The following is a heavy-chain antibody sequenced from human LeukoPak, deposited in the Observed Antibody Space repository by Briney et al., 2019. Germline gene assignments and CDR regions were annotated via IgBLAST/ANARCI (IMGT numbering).Heavy chain of an antibody. D-gene: IGHD6-19*01. Sequence: PGGSLRLSCAASGFTFSDYYMSWIRQAPGKGLEWVSYISSSGSTIYYADSVKGRFTISRDNAKNSLYLQMNSLRAEDTAVYYCARDRSSGWYIPSAFDIWGQGTMVTVSS. CDR3: ARDRSSGWYIPSAFDI. J-gene: IGHJ3*02. CDR2: ISSSGSTI. V-gene: IGHV3-11*04. CDR1: GFTFSDYY.